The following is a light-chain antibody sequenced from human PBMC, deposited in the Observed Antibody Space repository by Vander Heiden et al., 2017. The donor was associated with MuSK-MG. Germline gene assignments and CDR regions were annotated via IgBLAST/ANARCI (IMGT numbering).Light chain of an antibody. CDR3: HSADSSGTSV. CDR2: TDS. CDR1: ALPKQY. Sequence: SYELTQPPSVAVSPGQTARLTCSGDALPKQYAYWYQPKPGQAPVLGIGTDSAGPAGIPARFSGSAAGTTVTVTIRDGQEEEEADYYCHSADSSGTSVFGPGTKVTVL. V-gene: IGLV3-25*02. J-gene: IGLJ1*01.